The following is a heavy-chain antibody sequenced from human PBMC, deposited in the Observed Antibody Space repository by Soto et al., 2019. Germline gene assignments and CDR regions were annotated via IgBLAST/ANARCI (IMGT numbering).Heavy chain of an antibody. V-gene: IGHV3-30-3*01. CDR3: ARVFRCSSTSCYVGANWFDP. J-gene: IGHJ5*02. CDR1: GFTFSSYA. D-gene: IGHD2-2*01. Sequence: QVQLVESGGGVAQPGRSLRLSCAASGFTFSSYATHWVRQAPGKGLEWVAVISYDGSNKYYADSVKGRFTISRDNSKNTLYLQMNSLRGEDMAVYYCARVFRCSSTSCYVGANWFDPWGQGTLVTVSS. CDR2: ISYDGSNK.